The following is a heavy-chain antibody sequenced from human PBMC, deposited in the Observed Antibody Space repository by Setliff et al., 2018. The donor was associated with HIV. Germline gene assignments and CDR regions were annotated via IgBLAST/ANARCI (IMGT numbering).Heavy chain of an antibody. CDR1: GYTFTSYD. V-gene: IGHV1-8*01. CDR3: ARRGTGDYYYYYYMDV. D-gene: IGHD7-27*01. J-gene: IGHJ6*03. Sequence: ASVKVSCKASGYTFTSYDINWVRQATGQGLEWMGWMNPNSGNTGYAQKFQGRVTMTRNTSISTAYMELSGLRSEDTAVYYCARRGTGDYYYYYYMDVWGKGTTVTVSS. CDR2: MNPNSGNT.